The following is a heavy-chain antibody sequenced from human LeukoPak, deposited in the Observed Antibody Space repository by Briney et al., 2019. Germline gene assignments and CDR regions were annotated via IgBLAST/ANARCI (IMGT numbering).Heavy chain of an antibody. J-gene: IGHJ4*02. CDR2: FDPEDGET. CDR3: ATVGYCSSTSCLDIDY. V-gene: IGHV1-24*01. CDR1: GYTLTELS. Sequence: ASVKVSCKVSGYTLTELSMHWVRQAPGKGLECMGGFDPEDGETIYAQKFQGRVTMTEDTSTDTAYMELSSLRSEDTAVYYCATVGYCSSTSCLDIDYWGQGTLVTVSS. D-gene: IGHD2-2*01.